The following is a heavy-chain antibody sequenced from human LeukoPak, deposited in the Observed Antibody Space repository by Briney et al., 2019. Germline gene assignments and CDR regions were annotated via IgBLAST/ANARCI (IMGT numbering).Heavy chain of an antibody. CDR3: ARMKKPYSSSSKWFDP. J-gene: IGHJ5*02. CDR2: IYYSGST. Sequence: SETLSLTCAVSGGSMSSGDYSWSWIRQPPGKGLEWIGYIYYSGSTNYNPSLKSRVTISVDTSKNQFSLKLSSVTAADTAVYYCARMKKPYSSSSKWFDPWGQGTLVTVSS. V-gene: IGHV4-61*08. D-gene: IGHD6-6*01. CDR1: GGSMSSGDYS.